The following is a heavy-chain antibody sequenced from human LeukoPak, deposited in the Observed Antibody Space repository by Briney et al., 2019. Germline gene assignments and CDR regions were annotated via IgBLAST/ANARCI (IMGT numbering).Heavy chain of an antibody. CDR2: ITTSGSST. CDR1: GFSFSDYY. CDR3: TRERRGSYYAFES. D-gene: IGHD3-16*01. J-gene: IGHJ4*02. Sequence: GGSLRLSYAASGFSFSDYYMSWVRQAPGKGLEWISYITTSGSSTKYADSVKGRFTISRDNAKNSVVLQMNSLRAEDTAVYYCTRERRGSYYAFESWGQGTLVSVSS. V-gene: IGHV3-11*01.